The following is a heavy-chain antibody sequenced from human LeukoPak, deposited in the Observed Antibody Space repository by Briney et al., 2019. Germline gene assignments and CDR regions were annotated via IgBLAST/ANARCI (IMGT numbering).Heavy chain of an antibody. Sequence: PSETLSLTCAVYGGSFSNYYWSWIRQPPGKGLEWTGEINHSGSTNYNPSLKSRVTMSVDASKNQFSLRLSSVTAADTAVYYCVKSYNYGPLVWGQGTTVTVSS. CDR1: GGSFSNYY. CDR3: VKSYNYGPLV. CDR2: INHSGST. V-gene: IGHV4-34*01. D-gene: IGHD5-18*01. J-gene: IGHJ6*02.